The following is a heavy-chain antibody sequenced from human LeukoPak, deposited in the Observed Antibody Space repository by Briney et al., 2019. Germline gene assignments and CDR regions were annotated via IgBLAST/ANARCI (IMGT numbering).Heavy chain of an antibody. V-gene: IGHV3-30*04. CDR3: AKDYGSGSYFHDAFDI. J-gene: IGHJ3*02. CDR1: GFTLSRYA. CDR2: ISYDGSNK. D-gene: IGHD3-10*01. Sequence: GRSLRLSCAASGFTLSRYAINWVRQAPGKGLEWVAVISYDGSNKHYADSVKGRFSISRDNSKNTLYLQMNSLRAEDTAVYYCAKDYGSGSYFHDAFDIWGQGTMVTVSS.